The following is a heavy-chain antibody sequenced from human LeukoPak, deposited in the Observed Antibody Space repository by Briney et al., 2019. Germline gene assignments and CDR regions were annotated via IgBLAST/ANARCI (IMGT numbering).Heavy chain of an antibody. J-gene: IGHJ3*02. V-gene: IGHV1-2*02. CDR3: ARGRRGRDCSSTSCWKDAFDI. CDR1: GYTFTGYY. Sequence: ASVRVSCKASGYTFTGYYMHWGRQAPGQGVEWMGWINPKSGGTNYAQKFQGRVTMTRDTSISTAYMELSRLRSDDTAVYYCARGRRGRDCSSTSCWKDAFDIWGQGTMVTVSS. CDR2: INPKSGGT. D-gene: IGHD2-2*01.